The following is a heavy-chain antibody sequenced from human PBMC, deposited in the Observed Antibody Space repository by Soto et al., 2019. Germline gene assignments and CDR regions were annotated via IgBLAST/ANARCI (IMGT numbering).Heavy chain of an antibody. Sequence: GESLKISCKTSEYIFTNFWLGWVRQMPGKGLEWMGIIHPSDSETRYSPSFQGQVTISGDKSIFTAYLQWSSLKASDTAIYYCARRVETTSMWAYDIWGQGTMVTVSS. CDR2: IHPSDSET. D-gene: IGHD1-1*01. CDR1: EYIFTNFW. J-gene: IGHJ3*02. CDR3: ARRVETTSMWAYDI. V-gene: IGHV5-51*01.